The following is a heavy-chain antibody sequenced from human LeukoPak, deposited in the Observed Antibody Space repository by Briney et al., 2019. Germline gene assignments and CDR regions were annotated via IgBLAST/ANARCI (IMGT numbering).Heavy chain of an antibody. CDR1: GYSFTSYW. D-gene: IGHD2-2*01. Sequence: GESLKISCKGSGYSFTSYWIGWVRQMPGKGLEWMGIIYPGDSDTRYSPSFQGQVTISADKSISTAYLQWSSLKASDTAMYYCARHFDSQYQLSYINWFDPWGQGTLVTVSS. CDR2: IYPGDSDT. J-gene: IGHJ5*02. CDR3: ARHFDSQYQLSYINWFDP. V-gene: IGHV5-51*01.